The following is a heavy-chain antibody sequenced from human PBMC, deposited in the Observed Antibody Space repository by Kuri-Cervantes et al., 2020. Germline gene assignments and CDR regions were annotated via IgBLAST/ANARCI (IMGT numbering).Heavy chain of an antibody. V-gene: IGHV3-30-3*01. J-gene: IGHJ4*02. D-gene: IGHD3-10*01. CDR3: ARGRRGEPRAFDY. Sequence: GESLKISCAASGFTFSSYAMHWVRQAPGKGLEWVAVISYDGSNKYYADSVKGRFTISRDNAKNSLYLQMNSLRAEDMAVYYCARGRRGEPRAFDYWGQGTLVTVSS. CDR1: GFTFSSYA. CDR2: ISYDGSNK.